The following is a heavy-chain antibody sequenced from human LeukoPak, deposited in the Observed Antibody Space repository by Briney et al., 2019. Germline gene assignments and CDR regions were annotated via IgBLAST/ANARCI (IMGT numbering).Heavy chain of an antibody. J-gene: IGHJ5*02. D-gene: IGHD6-13*01. V-gene: IGHV1-2*06. CDR3: ARDGAAAGIDP. CDR2: INPNSGGT. CDR1: GYTFTSYG. Sequence: ASVKVSCKASGYTFTSYGFNWVRQAPGQGLEWMGRINPNSGGTNYAQKFQGRVTMTRDTSISTAYMELSRLRSDDTAVYYCARDGAAAGIDPWGQGTLVTVSS.